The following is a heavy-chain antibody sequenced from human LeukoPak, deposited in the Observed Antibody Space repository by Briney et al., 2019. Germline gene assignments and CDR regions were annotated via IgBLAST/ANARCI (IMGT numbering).Heavy chain of an antibody. CDR3: ATETNGRHYDY. V-gene: IGHV3-21*06. CDR1: GLTFSTSG. D-gene: IGHD1-14*01. Sequence: GGSLRLSCTASGLTFSTSGFNWVRQAPGKGLEWVASIGPTGSDRYHADSIKGRFTISRDNANNFLYLRMNSLRAEDTAVYYCATETNGRHYDYWGQGTLLTVSS. CDR2: IGPTGSDR. J-gene: IGHJ4*02.